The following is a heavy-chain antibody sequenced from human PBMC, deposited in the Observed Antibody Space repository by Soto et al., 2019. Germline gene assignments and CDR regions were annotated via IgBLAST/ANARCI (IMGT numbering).Heavy chain of an antibody. V-gene: IGHV3-30-3*01. Sequence: QVQLVESGGGVVQPGRSLRLYCAASGFTFRSYAMHWVRQAPGKGLEGVAVISYDGSNKYYADSVKGRFTISRDNSKNTLYLKMNSLRAEDTAVDYGARETVVTARTPVWDYWGQGTLFTVSS. CDR3: ARETVVTARTPVWDY. D-gene: IGHD2-21*02. CDR2: ISYDGSNK. CDR1: GFTFRSYA. J-gene: IGHJ4*02.